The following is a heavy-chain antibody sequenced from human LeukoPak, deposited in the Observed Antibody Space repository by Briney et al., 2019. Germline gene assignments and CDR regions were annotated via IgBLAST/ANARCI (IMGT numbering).Heavy chain of an antibody. J-gene: IGHJ4*02. D-gene: IGHD1-1*01. CDR3: ARENWHYDY. CDR2: IHPNSGDT. Sequence: ASVKVSCEASGYTFTTYYMHWVRRVSGQGLEWLGWIHPNSGDTTYSEKFRGRVTMTRDTSITTVYMELSSLRSDDTAVYFCARENWHYDYWGQGTLVTVSS. V-gene: IGHV1-2*02. CDR1: GYTFTTYY.